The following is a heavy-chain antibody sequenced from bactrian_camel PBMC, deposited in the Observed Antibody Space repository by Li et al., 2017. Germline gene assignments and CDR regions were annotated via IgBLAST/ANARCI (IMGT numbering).Heavy chain of an antibody. Sequence: QVQLVESGGGSVQAGGTLKLSCVSSESVSCMGWFRQAPGKEREGVAVIDNDGRISYSDSVKGRFTISKDNAGNTWYLQMDSLKPEDTAMYYCAASHYTGAYCSVRQPSTFNFWGQGTQVTVS. CDR2: IDNDGRI. V-gene: IGHV3S53*01. CDR3: AASHYTGAYCSVRQPSTFNF. D-gene: IGHD3*01. CDR1: ESVSC. J-gene: IGHJ4*01.